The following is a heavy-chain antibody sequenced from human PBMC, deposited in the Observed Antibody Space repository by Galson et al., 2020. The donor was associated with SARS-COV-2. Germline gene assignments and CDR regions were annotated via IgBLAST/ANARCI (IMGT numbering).Heavy chain of an antibody. V-gene: IGHV3-21*01. CDR3: ARVPVYYYYYMDV. CDR1: GFTFSSYS. Sequence: GESLKISCAASGFTFSSYSMNWVRQAPGKGLEWVSSISSSSCYIYYADSVKGRFTISRDNAKNSLYLQMNSLRAEDTAVYYCARVPVYYYYYMDVWGKGTTVTVSS. CDR2: ISSSSCYI. J-gene: IGHJ6*03.